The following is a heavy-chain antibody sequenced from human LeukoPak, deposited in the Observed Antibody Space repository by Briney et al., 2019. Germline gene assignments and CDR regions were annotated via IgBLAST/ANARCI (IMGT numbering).Heavy chain of an antibody. CDR3: ARIPGDSNPRMGDFHY. Sequence: ASVNASCRDSGYTLTNHYIHVLRQAPGQGLEWMGWINPNSGGTNFAQKFQGRVTMTRDRAISPAYMELTALTSDDTAVHYSARIPGDSNPRMGDFHYWGQGTLVTVSS. D-gene: IGHD3-10*01. CDR1: GYTLTNHY. CDR2: INPNSGGT. V-gene: IGHV1-2*02. J-gene: IGHJ1*01.